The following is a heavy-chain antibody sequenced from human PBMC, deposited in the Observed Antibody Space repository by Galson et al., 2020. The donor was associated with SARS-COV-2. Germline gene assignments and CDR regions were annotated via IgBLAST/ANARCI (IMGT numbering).Heavy chain of an antibody. V-gene: IGHV1-46*03. CDR3: ALVVTAIRGISYYYGMDV. J-gene: IGHJ6*02. Sequence: SVKVSCKASGYTFTSYYMHWVRQAPGQGLEWMGIINPSGGSTSYAQKFQGRVTMTRDTSTSTVYMELSSLRSEDTAVYYCALVVTAIRGISYYYGMDVWGQGTTVTVSS. D-gene: IGHD2-21*02. CDR2: INPSGGST. CDR1: GYTFTSYY.